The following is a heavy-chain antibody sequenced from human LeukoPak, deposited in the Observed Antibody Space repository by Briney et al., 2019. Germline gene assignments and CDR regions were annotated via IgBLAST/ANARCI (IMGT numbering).Heavy chain of an antibody. CDR2: ISGSGGST. CDR1: GFTFSSYA. D-gene: IGHD4-17*01. Sequence: GSLRLSCAASGFTFSSYAMSWVRQAPGKGLEWVSAISGSGGSTYYADSVKGRFTISRDNSKNTLYLQMNSLRAEDTAVYYCAKTNEGFGDYGDLNCFDPWGQGTLVTVSS. J-gene: IGHJ5*02. V-gene: IGHV3-23*01. CDR3: AKTNEGFGDYGDLNCFDP.